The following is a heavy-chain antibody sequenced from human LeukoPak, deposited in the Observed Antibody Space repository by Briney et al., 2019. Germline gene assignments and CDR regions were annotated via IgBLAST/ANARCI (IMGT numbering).Heavy chain of an antibody. J-gene: IGHJ4*02. CDR1: GFTFSSYA. CDR3: AKVRWSDYYFDY. CDR2: ISGSGGSA. Sequence: GGSLRLSCAASGFTFSSYAMSWVRQAPGKGLEWASAISGSGGSAYYADSVKGRFTISRDNSKNTLYLQMNSLRAEDTAVYYCAKVRWSDYYFDYWGQGTLVTVSS. D-gene: IGHD6-13*01. V-gene: IGHV3-23*01.